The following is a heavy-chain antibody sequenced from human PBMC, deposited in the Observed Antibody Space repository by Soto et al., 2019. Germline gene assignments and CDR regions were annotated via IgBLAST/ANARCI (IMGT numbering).Heavy chain of an antibody. CDR1: GFIVNIYG. CDR2: IWYDGRSK. Sequence: SRRLCCAPSGFIVNIYGMHWVREVQDEGLEWVADIWYDGRSKHHADSVKGRFTISRDNSKNTLYLQMNNLRAEDTAVYYCARGPGRPPLLYYGLDLWGQRPTVTLSS. V-gene: IGHV3-33*01. CDR3: ARGPGRPPLLYYGLDL. J-gene: IGHJ6*02.